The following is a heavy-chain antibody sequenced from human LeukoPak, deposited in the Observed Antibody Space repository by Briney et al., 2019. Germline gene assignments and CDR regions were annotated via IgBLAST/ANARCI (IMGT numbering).Heavy chain of an antibody. CDR1: GYTFTDYY. Sequence: ASVRVSCKASGYTFTDYYIDWVRQARGQGLEWMGWINPNSGGTNYAQNFQGRVTMTRDTSISTAYMELSRLRSDDTAVYYCARGRAYGSGSFDYWGQGTLVTVSS. CDR2: INPNSGGT. J-gene: IGHJ4*02. V-gene: IGHV1-2*02. CDR3: ARGRAYGSGSFDY. D-gene: IGHD3-10*01.